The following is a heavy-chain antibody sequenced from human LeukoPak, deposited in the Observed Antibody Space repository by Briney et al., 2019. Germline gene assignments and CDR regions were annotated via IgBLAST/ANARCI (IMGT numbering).Heavy chain of an antibody. CDR3: ARVRCSSNSCFPDY. CDR1: GFTFSTYW. CDR2: IKQDGSEK. J-gene: IGHJ4*02. Sequence: GGSLRLSCAASGFTFSTYWMSWVRQAPGKGLEWVADIKQDGSEKYYVYSVKGRFTITRDNAKNSLFLQMNSLGAEDTAVYYCARVRCSSNSCFPDYWGQGTLVTVTS. V-gene: IGHV3-7*01. D-gene: IGHD2-2*01.